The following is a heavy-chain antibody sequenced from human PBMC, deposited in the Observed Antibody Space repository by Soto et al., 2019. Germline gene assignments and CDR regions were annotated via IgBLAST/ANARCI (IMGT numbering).Heavy chain of an antibody. CDR1: GFSFSSYG. CDR2: ISYDGTKK. J-gene: IGHJ6*03. Sequence: GGSLRLSCAASGFSFSSYGMHWVRQAPGKGLDWVAVISYDGTKKYYVDSVEGRFTISRDDSKNTLNLQMNSLRAEDTAVYYCARDGVGETYYYYYYMDVWGKGTTVTVSS. CDR3: ARDGVGETYYYYYYMDV. D-gene: IGHD3-10*01. V-gene: IGHV3-30*03.